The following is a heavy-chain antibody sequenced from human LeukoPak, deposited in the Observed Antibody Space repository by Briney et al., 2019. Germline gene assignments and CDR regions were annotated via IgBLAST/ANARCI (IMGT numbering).Heavy chain of an antibody. CDR3: ATVGSTSRSIITHDY. V-gene: IGHV1-18*01. CDR1: GYTFTSYG. D-gene: IGHD2-2*01. Sequence: ASVKVSCKASGYTFTSYGISWVRQAPGQGLEWMGWISAYNGNTNYAQKLQGRVTMTTDTSTSTAYMELRSLRSDDTAVYYCATVGSTSRSIITHDYWGQGTLVTVSS. CDR2: ISAYNGNT. J-gene: IGHJ4*02.